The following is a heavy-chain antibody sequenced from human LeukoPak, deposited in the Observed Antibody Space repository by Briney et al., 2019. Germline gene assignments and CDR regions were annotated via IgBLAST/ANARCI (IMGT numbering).Heavy chain of an antibody. CDR3: AKPYYYGSRSYMDY. J-gene: IGHJ4*02. V-gene: IGHV3-30*18. CDR2: ISYDGSNT. D-gene: IGHD3-10*01. Sequence: PGGSLRCSCAASGFTFSSYGMHWVRQAPGKGLEWVAVISYDGSNTYYADSVKGRFTISRDNSKNMLYLQMNSLRAEDTAVYYCAKPYYYGSRSYMDYWGQGTLVTVSS. CDR1: GFTFSSYG.